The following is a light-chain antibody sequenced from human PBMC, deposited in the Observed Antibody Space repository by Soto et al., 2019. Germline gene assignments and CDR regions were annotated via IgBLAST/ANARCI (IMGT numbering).Light chain of an antibody. J-gene: IGLJ1*01. Sequence: LTQPASVSGSPGQSITISCTGTSSDVGNYKYVSWYQQHPGKAPKLMIYEVSNRPSGVSNRFSGSKSGDTASLTISGLQAEDETDYYCFSYTSSGTYVFGTGTKVTVL. V-gene: IGLV2-14*01. CDR3: FSYTSSGTYV. CDR1: SSDVGNYKY. CDR2: EVS.